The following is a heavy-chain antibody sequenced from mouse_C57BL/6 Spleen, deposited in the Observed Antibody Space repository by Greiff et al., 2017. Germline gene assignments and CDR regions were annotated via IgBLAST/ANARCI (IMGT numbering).Heavy chain of an antibody. CDR2: IYPGDGDT. CDR1: GYAFSSYW. CDR3: ARSGIYYFDY. D-gene: IGHD3-2*02. Sequence: QVHVKQSGAELVKPGASVKISCKASGYAFSSYWMNWVKQRPGKGLEWIGQIYPGDGDTNYNGKFKGKATLTADKSSSTAYMQLSSLTSEDSAVYFCARSGIYYFDYWGQGTTLTVSS. V-gene: IGHV1-80*01. J-gene: IGHJ2*01.